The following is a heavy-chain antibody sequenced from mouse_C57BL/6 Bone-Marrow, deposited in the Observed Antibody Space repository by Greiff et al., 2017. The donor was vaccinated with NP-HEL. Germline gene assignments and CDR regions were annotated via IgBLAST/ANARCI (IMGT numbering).Heavy chain of an antibody. D-gene: IGHD1-1*01. J-gene: IGHJ1*03. CDR3: ARNYYYGSRRYFDV. V-gene: IGHV2-9-1*01. Sequence: VQLVESGPGLVAPSQSLSITCTVSGFSLTSYAISWVRQPPGKGLEWLGVIWTGGGTNYNSALKSRLSISKDNSKSQVFLKMNSLQTDDTARYYWARNYYYGSRRYFDVWGTGTTVTVSS. CDR1: GFSLTSYA. CDR2: IWTGGGT.